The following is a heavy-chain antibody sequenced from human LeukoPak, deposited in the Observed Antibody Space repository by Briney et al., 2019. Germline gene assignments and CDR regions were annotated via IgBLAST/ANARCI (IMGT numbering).Heavy chain of an antibody. CDR2: IYPGDSGT. CDR3: ASCRDGYNYGDAFDI. Sequence: GESLKISCKGSGYSFTSYWIGWVRQMPGKGLEWMGIIYPGDSGTRYSPSFQGQVTISADKSISTAYLQWSSLKASDTAMYYCASCRDGYNYGDAFDIWGQGTMVTVSS. CDR1: GYSFTSYW. D-gene: IGHD5-24*01. V-gene: IGHV5-51*01. J-gene: IGHJ3*02.